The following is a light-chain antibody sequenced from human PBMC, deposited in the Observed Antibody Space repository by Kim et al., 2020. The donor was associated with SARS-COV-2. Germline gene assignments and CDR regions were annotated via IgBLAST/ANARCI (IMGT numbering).Light chain of an antibody. CDR3: QQTYTSPYT. J-gene: IGKJ2*01. V-gene: IGKV1-39*01. CDR1: QSIGSY. Sequence: ASVVDRVPITCRTSQSIGSYLNWYQQKPGEAPKLLIYVSSSLQTGVPSRFSGRGSDTDFTLTISTLQPEDFATYFCQQTYTSPYTFGQGTKLEI. CDR2: VSS.